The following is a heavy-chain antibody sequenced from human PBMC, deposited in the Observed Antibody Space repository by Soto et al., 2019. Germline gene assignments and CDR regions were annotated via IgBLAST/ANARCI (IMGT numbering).Heavy chain of an antibody. CDR3: AKDFSRIYGDADY. Sequence: EVQLLESGGGLVQPGGSLRLSCAASGFSFSSFSMRWVSQAPGKGLEWVSVISVSAYTTYYADSVKCRFTISRDNSKNTLYLQMNSLRAEDTAVYYGAKDFSRIYGDADYWGQVTLVTVSS. CDR2: ISVSAYTT. CDR1: GFSFSSFS. V-gene: IGHV3-23*01. J-gene: IGHJ4*02. D-gene: IGHD4-17*01.